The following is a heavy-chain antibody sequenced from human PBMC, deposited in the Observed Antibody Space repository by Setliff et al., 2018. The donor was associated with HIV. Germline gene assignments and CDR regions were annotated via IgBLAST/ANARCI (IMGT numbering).Heavy chain of an antibody. D-gene: IGHD6-13*01. J-gene: IGHJ4*02. CDR2: INCNDGSP. V-gene: IGHV1-46*01. Sequence: EASVKVSCKASGYTFTSYYMHWVRQAPGQGLEWMGIINCNDGSPTYAQKFQGRVTMTRDTSTTTVYMELSSLRSEDTAIYYCARRGYSDFWGQGTLVTVSS. CDR1: GYTFTSYY. CDR3: ARRGYSDF.